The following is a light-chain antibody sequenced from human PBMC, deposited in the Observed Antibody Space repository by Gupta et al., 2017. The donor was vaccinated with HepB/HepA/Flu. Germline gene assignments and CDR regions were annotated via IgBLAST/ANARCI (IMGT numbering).Light chain of an antibody. V-gene: IGLV3-1*01. J-gene: IGLJ2*01. Sequence: SYELTQPPSVSVSPGQTASITCSGAKLGDKYACWYQQKPGQSPVLVSYQDSKRPSGIPERVSGSNSGNTATMTISGTQAMDESYYYCQEWDSSTVVFGGGTKLTVL. CDR3: QEWDSSTVV. CDR2: QDS. CDR1: KLGDKY.